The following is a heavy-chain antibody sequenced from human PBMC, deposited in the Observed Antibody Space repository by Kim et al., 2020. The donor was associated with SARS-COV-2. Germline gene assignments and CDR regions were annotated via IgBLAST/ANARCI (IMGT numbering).Heavy chain of an antibody. D-gene: IGHD3-9*01. V-gene: IGHV3-9*01. CDR2: ISWNSDST. CDR1: GFSFGDYA. CDR3: AKSSGRSFDWLLSWFDP. Sequence: GGSLRLSCAASGFSFGDYAMHWVRQAPGKGLEWVSGISWNSDSTDYADSVKGRFIISRDNAKKSLYLQMNSLRPEDTALYYCAKSSGRSFDWLLSWFDPWGQGTQVTVSS. J-gene: IGHJ5*02.